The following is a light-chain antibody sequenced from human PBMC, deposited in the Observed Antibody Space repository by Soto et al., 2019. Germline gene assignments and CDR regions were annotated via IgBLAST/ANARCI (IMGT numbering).Light chain of an antibody. J-gene: IGLJ2*01. CDR1: SSNIGSNT. CDR3: AAWDDSLNGVL. Sequence: QSVLIQPPSASGTPGQRVTISCSGSSSNIGSNTVNWYQQFPGTAPKLLIYSNNQRPSGVPDRFSGSKSGTSASLAISGLQSEDEADYFCAAWDDSLNGVLIGGGTKLTVL. CDR2: SNN. V-gene: IGLV1-44*01.